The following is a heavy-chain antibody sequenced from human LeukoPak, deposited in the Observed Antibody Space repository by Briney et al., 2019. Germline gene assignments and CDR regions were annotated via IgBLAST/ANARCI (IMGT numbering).Heavy chain of an antibody. CDR2: ISWNSGSI. V-gene: IGHV3-9*01. CDR1: GFTFDDYA. D-gene: IGHD6-13*01. J-gene: IGHJ3*02. CDR3: ARDGAQYSSSQGAFDI. Sequence: PGGSLRLSCAASGFTFDDYAMHWVRQAPGKGLEWVSGISWNSGSIGYADTVKGRFTISRDNAKNSLYLQMNSLRAEDTAVYYCARDGAQYSSSQGAFDIWGQGTMVTVSS.